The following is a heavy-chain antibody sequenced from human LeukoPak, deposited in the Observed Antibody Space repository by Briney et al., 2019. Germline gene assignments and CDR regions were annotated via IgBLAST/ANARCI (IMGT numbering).Heavy chain of an antibody. V-gene: IGHV3-30*18. CDR3: AKDLEGTPFDY. J-gene: IGHJ4*02. CDR1: GFTFSSYG. D-gene: IGHD3-3*01. CDR2: ISYDGSNK. Sequence: GGSLRLSCAASGFTFSSYGMHWVRQAPGKGLEWVAVISYDGSNKYYADSVKGRFTIPRDNSKNTLYLQMNSLRAEDTAVYYCAKDLEGTPFDYWGQGTLVTVSS.